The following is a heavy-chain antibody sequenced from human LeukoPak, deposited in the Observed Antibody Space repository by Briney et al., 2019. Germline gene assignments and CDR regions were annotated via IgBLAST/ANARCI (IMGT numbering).Heavy chain of an antibody. CDR2: ISSSSSYI. CDR3: ARAGDIVVVVAETGFDY. V-gene: IGHV3-21*01. D-gene: IGHD2-15*01. Sequence: GGSLRLSCAASGFTFSKYAMSWVRQAPGKGLEWVSSISSSSSYIYYADSVKGRFTISRDNAKNSLYLQMNSLRAEDTAVYYCARAGDIVVVVAETGFDYWGQGTLVTVSS. CDR1: GFTFSKYA. J-gene: IGHJ4*02.